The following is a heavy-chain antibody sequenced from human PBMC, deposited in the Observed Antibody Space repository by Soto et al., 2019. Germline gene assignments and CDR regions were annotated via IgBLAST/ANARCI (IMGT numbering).Heavy chain of an antibody. V-gene: IGHV1-69*13. CDR2: IIPIFGTA. CDR1: GGTFSSYA. D-gene: IGHD3-22*01. CDR3: ARLQVREYYDSSGLDFDY. Sequence: GASVKVSCKASGGTFSSYAISWVRQAPGQGLEWMGGIIPIFGTANYAQKFQGRVTITADESTSTAYMELSSLRSEDTAVYYCARLQVREYYDSSGLDFDYWGQGTLVTVSS. J-gene: IGHJ4*02.